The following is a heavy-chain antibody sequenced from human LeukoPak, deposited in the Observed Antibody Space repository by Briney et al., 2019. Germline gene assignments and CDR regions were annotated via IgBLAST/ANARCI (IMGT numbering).Heavy chain of an antibody. D-gene: IGHD5-18*01. CDR2: ISYDGSDK. CDR3: ARGGYSYGYRILEGLDV. CDR1: GFTFSSYA. J-gene: IGHJ6*02. Sequence: PGRSLRLSCAASGFTFSSYAMHWVRQAPGKGLEWVVVISYDGSDKYYADSGKGRFTMSRDNSKNMLYLQMNSLRAEDTAVYYCARGGYSYGYRILEGLDVWGQGTTVPVSS. V-gene: IGHV3-30-3*01.